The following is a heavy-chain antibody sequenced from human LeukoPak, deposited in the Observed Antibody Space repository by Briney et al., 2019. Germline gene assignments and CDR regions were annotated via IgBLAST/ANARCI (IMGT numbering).Heavy chain of an antibody. D-gene: IGHD3-22*01. J-gene: IGHJ4*02. CDR3: ARDYYDSSGYYSC. CDR2: IYSGGST. Sequence: GGSLRLSCAASGFTVSSNYMSWVRQAPGKGLEWVSVIYSGGSTYYADSVKGRFTISRDNSKNTLYLQVNSLRAEDTAVYYCARDYYDSSGYYSCWGQGTLVTVSS. V-gene: IGHV3-53*01. CDR1: GFTVSSNY.